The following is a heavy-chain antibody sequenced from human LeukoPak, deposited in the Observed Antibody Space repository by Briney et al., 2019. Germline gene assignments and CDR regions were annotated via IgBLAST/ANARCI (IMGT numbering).Heavy chain of an antibody. V-gene: IGHV3-23*01. Sequence: GGSLRLSCAASGFTFSNYGMSWLRQAPGKGLEWVSAITGSGDDAYYADSVHGRFTISRDNSKNTLYLQMNSLKAEDTAVYYCAKDRDSGYAWIDYWGQGTLVTVSS. J-gene: IGHJ4*02. D-gene: IGHD5-12*01. CDR1: GFTFSNYG. CDR3: AKDRDSGYAWIDY. CDR2: ITGSGDDA.